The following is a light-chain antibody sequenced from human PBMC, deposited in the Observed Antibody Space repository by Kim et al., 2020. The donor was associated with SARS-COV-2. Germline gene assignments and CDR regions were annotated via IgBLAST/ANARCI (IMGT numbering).Light chain of an antibody. J-gene: IGLJ3*02. CDR1: KLGNKN. CDR3: QFWDSTTAV. Sequence: SYELTQPPLVSVSPGQTATITCSGGKLGNKNAACWYQQKPGQPPVLVIYLNDRRPSGIPERFSGSNSGNTATLTISETQAMDEADYYCQFWDSTTAVFGGGTKVTVL. V-gene: IGLV3-1*01. CDR2: LND.